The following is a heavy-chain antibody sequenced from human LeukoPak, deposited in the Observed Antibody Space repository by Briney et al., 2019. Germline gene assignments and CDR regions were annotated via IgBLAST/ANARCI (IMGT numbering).Heavy chain of an antibody. CDR1: GYTFTSYY. Sequence: ASVKVSCKASGYTFTSYYMHWVRQAPGQGLEWMGGIIPIFGTANYAQKFQGRVTITADESTSTAYMELSSLRSEDTAVYYCARDRREYYYDSSGYPLPNFDYWGQGTLVTVSS. CDR2: IIPIFGTA. J-gene: IGHJ4*02. CDR3: ARDRREYYYDSSGYPLPNFDY. D-gene: IGHD3-22*01. V-gene: IGHV1-69*13.